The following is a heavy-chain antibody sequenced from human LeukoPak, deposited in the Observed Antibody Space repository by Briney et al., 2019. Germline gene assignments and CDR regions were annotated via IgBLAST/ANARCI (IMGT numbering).Heavy chain of an antibody. CDR2: IYYSGST. D-gene: IGHD3-3*01. Sequence: PSETLSLTCTVSGGSISSYYWSWIRQPPGKGLEWIGYIYYSGSTNYNPSLKSRVTLSVDTSKNQFSLKLSSVTAADTAVYYCASWGSGYYFDYWGQGTLVTVSS. J-gene: IGHJ4*02. V-gene: IGHV4-59*08. CDR1: GGSISSYY. CDR3: ASWGSGYYFDY.